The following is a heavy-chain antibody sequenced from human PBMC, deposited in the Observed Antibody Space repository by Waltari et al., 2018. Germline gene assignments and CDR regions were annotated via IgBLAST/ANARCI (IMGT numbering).Heavy chain of an antibody. CDR3: AKDIFGVVIGTYDY. J-gene: IGHJ4*02. D-gene: IGHD3-3*01. Sequence: DVQLVESGGGLVQPGRSLRLSCAASGFTFDDYAMHWVRQAPGKGLEWVSGISWNSGSIGYADSVKGRFTISRDNAKNSLYLQMNSLRAEDTALYYCAKDIFGVVIGTYDYWGQGTLVTVSS. CDR2: ISWNSGSI. V-gene: IGHV3-9*01. CDR1: GFTFDDYA.